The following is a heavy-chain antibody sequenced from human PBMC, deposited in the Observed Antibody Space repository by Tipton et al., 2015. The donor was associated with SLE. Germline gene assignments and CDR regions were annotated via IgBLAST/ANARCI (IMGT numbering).Heavy chain of an antibody. CDR2: MNPNSGNT. CDR3: ARAPQWDPPTFDI. J-gene: IGHJ3*02. Sequence: QLVQSGAEVKKPGASVKVSCKASGYTFTSFDINWVRQAAGQGLEWMGWMNPNSGNTGYAQKFQGRVTMTRNTSISTAFMDLRSLRSDDTAVYYCARAPQWDPPTFDIWGQGTMVTVSS. D-gene: IGHD1-26*01. CDR1: GYTFTSFD. V-gene: IGHV1-8*01.